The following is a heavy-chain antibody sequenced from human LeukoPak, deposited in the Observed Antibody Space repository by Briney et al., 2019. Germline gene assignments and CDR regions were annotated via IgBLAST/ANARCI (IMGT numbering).Heavy chain of an antibody. V-gene: IGHV3-66*01. J-gene: IGHJ4*02. CDR2: IYSGGST. Sequence: PGGSLRLSCAASEFSVGSNYMTWVRQAPGKGLEWVSLIYSGGSTYYADSVKGRFTISRDNSKNTLYLQMNSLRAEDTAVYYCARGAPSGWYHPFDYWGQGTLVTVSS. D-gene: IGHD6-19*01. CDR3: ARGAPSGWYHPFDY. CDR1: EFSVGSNY.